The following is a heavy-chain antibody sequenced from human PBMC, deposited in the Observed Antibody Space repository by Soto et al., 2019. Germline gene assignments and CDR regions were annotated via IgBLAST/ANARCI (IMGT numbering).Heavy chain of an antibody. CDR3: ARCIQGDYYYGMDV. D-gene: IGHD5-18*01. J-gene: IGHJ6*02. Sequence: QAQLVQSGAEVRKPGASVKVSCKASVYTFYGHSISWVRQAPGQGLEWMGRINADYGNTQYAQKFRGRVTMTTDTYTTTVYMELTNLRSDDTAVYYCARCIQGDYYYGMDVWGQGTTVTVSS. CDR2: INADYGNT. CDR1: VYTFYGHS. V-gene: IGHV1-18*01.